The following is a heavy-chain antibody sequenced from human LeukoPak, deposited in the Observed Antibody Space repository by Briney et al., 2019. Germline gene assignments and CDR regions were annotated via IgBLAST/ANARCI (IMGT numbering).Heavy chain of an antibody. CDR1: GFTFSSYA. Sequence: GGSLRLSCAASGFTFSSYAMSWVRQAPGKGLEWVSAISGSGGSTYYADSVKGRFTISRDNSKNTLYLQMNSLRAEDTAVYYRAKDFRSNRYCSSTSCYANWFDPWGQGTLVTVSS. D-gene: IGHD2-2*01. CDR3: AKDFRSNRYCSSTSCYANWFDP. J-gene: IGHJ5*02. V-gene: IGHV3-23*01. CDR2: ISGSGGST.